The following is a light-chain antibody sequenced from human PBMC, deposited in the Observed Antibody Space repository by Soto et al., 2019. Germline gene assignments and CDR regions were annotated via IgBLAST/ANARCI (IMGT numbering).Light chain of an antibody. CDR3: QQSYIAPWT. CDR1: QPVTNY. CDR2: AAS. J-gene: IGKJ1*01. V-gene: IGKV1-39*01. Sequence: DIQMTQSPSSLSASVGDRVTITCRASQPVTNYLSWYQQKPGKAPKLFSYAASRLQSGVPSRFSGGGSGTDFTLTISSLLPEDFATYYCQQSYIAPWTFGQGTKVDIK.